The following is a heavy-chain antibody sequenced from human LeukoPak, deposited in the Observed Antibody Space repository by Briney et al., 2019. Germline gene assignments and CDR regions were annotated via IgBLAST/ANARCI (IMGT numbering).Heavy chain of an antibody. J-gene: IGHJ4*02. CDR2: INHSGST. V-gene: IGHV4-34*01. CDR3: ARLKRWFGEFFFDY. D-gene: IGHD3-10*01. Sequence: SETLSLTCAVYGGSFSGYYWSWIRQPPGKGLEWIGEINHSGSTNYNPSLKSRVTISVDTSKNQFSLKLSSVTAADTAVYYCARLKRWFGEFFFDYWGQVTLVTVSS. CDR1: GGSFSGYY.